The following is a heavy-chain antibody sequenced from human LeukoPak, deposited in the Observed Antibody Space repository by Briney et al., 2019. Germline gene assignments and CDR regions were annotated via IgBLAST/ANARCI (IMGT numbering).Heavy chain of an antibody. CDR3: ARGIGSGYNPFFDY. Sequence: PGGSLRLSCVVSGLTFSKYTMNWVRQAPGKGLEWISYTTGGSDIIYYADSVKGRFTISRDNAKNSLYLQMNSLRDEDTAVYYCARGIGSGYNPFFDYWGQGTLVTVSS. CDR2: TTGGSDII. D-gene: IGHD3-22*01. CDR1: GLTFSKYT. V-gene: IGHV3-48*02. J-gene: IGHJ4*02.